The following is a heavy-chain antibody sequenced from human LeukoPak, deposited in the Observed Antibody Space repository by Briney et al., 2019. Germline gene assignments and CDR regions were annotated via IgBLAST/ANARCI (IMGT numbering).Heavy chain of an antibody. Sequence: ASVKVSCKASGYTFASYYMHWVRQAPGQGLEWMGIINPSGGSTSYAQKLQGRVTMTTDTSTSTAYMELRSLRSDDTAVYYCARDCSSTSCLLGYWGQGTLVTVSS. J-gene: IGHJ4*02. D-gene: IGHD2-2*01. CDR3: ARDCSSTSCLLGY. CDR2: INPSGGST. CDR1: GYTFASYY. V-gene: IGHV1-46*01.